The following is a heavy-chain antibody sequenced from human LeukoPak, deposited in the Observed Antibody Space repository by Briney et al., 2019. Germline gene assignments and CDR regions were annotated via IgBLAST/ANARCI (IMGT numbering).Heavy chain of an antibody. CDR1: GYTFTSYY. CDR2: INPSGGST. CDR3: ARENIVVVPAAPTFGY. Sequence: ASVKVSCKASGYTFTSYYMHWVRQAPGQGLEWMGIINPSGGSTSYAQKFQGRVTMTRDTSTSTVYMELSSLRSEDTAVYYCARENIVVVPAAPTFGYRGQGTLVTVSS. D-gene: IGHD2-2*01. V-gene: IGHV1-46*01. J-gene: IGHJ4*02.